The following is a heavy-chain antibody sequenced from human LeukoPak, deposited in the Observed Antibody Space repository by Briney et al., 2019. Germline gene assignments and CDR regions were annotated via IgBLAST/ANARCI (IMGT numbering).Heavy chain of an antibody. Sequence: SETLSLTCTVSGGSISSYYWSWIRQPPGKGLEGIGYIYYSGSTHYNPSLKSRVTISLDTSKNQFSLKLSSVTAADTAVYYCARAVYDSSGYYSDWYFDLWGRGTLVTVSS. CDR2: IYYSGST. CDR1: GGSISSYY. D-gene: IGHD3-22*01. CDR3: ARAVYDSSGYYSDWYFDL. V-gene: IGHV4-59*01. J-gene: IGHJ2*01.